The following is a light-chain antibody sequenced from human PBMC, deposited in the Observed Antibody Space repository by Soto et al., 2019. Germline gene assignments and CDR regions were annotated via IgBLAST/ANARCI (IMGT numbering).Light chain of an antibody. Sequence: DIHMTQSPSTLSASAGDRVTITCRASQSISSWLAWYQQKPGKAPNLLIYDASSLESGVPSRLSGSGSGTEFTLTISSLQPDDFATYYCQQYNSYWTFGQGTKVDIK. CDR2: DAS. CDR3: QQYNSYWT. J-gene: IGKJ1*01. V-gene: IGKV1-5*01. CDR1: QSISSW.